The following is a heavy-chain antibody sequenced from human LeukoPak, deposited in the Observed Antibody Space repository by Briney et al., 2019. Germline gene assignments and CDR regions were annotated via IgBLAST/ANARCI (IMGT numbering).Heavy chain of an antibody. V-gene: IGHV3-23*01. D-gene: IGHD6-19*01. CDR1: GFTFSDYY. Sequence: GGSLRLSCAASGFTFSDYYMSWIRQAPGKGLEWVSGISGSGGSTYYADSVKGRFTISRDNSKNTLYLQLNSLRAEDTAVYYCAKMPVSYSSGWSNFDYWGQGTLVTVSS. CDR3: AKMPVSYSSGWSNFDY. J-gene: IGHJ4*02. CDR2: ISGSGGST.